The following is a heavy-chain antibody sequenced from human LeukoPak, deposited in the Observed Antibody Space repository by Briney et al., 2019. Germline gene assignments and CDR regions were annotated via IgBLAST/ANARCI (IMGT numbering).Heavy chain of an antibody. D-gene: IGHD3-10*01. Sequence: GGSLRLSCAASGFTFSSNSMNWDRQAPGNGLEWVSSISSSSSYISYTNSVKDRFTTSTCTAKNSPYLQTNRLIAEGTSVTVCARVYYGSGSPFDYWGQGTLVTVSS. CDR2: ISSSSSYI. J-gene: IGHJ4*02. V-gene: IGHV3-21*01. CDR1: GFTFSSNS. CDR3: ARVYYGSGSPFDY.